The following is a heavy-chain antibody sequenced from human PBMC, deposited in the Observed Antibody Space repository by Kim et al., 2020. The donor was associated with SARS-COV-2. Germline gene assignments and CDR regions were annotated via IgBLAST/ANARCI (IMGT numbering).Heavy chain of an antibody. CDR2: INHSGST. V-gene: IGHV4-34*01. J-gene: IGHJ4*02. CDR3: ARGSRNITMIVVVIPFDY. Sequence: SETLSLTCAVYGGSFSGYYWSGIRQPPGKGLEWIGEINHSGSTNYNPSLKSRVTISVDTSKNQFSLKLSSVTAADTAVYYCARGSRNITMIVVVIPFDYWGQGTLVTVSS. CDR1: GGSFSGYY. D-gene: IGHD3-22*01.